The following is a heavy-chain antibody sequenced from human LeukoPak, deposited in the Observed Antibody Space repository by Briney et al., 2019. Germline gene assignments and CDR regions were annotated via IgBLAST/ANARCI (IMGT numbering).Heavy chain of an antibody. CDR3: ATYSSSWYSY. Sequence: GGSLRLSCAASGFTVSSNYMSWVRQAPGKGLEWVSVIYSGGSTYYADSVKGRFAISRDNSKNTLYLQMNSLRAEHTAVYYCATYSSSWYSYWGQGTLVTLSS. CDR2: IYSGGST. V-gene: IGHV3-66*02. D-gene: IGHD6-13*01. J-gene: IGHJ4*02. CDR1: GFTVSSNY.